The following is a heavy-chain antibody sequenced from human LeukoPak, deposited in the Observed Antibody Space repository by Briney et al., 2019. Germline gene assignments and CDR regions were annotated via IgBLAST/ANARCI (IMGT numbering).Heavy chain of an antibody. CDR1: GFTFSSYW. D-gene: IGHD1-26*01. Sequence: GVSLRLSCAASGFTFSSYWMSWVRQAPGKGLEWVANTKQDGSEKYYVDSVKGRFTISRDNAKNSLYLQMNSLRAEDTAVYYCAREGVGAIPFDYWGQGTLVTVSS. CDR3: AREGVGAIPFDY. CDR2: TKQDGSEK. J-gene: IGHJ4*02. V-gene: IGHV3-7*01.